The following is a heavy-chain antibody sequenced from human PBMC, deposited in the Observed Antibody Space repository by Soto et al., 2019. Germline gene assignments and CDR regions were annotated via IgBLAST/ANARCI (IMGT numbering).Heavy chain of an antibody. D-gene: IGHD2-21*01. CDR3: ASGLSGDKVDQ. CDR2: IYDSGNT. V-gene: IGHV4-30-4*01. Sequence: QVQLQESGPGLVKPSQTLSLTCSVSGGSISDGAYYWSWIRHPPGKGLEWIGHIYDSGNTYNNPSLKSRLTISVDTSKNHFSLNLNSVTAADTAVYYCASGLSGDKVDQWGQGTLVTVSS. CDR1: GGSISDGAYY. J-gene: IGHJ4*02.